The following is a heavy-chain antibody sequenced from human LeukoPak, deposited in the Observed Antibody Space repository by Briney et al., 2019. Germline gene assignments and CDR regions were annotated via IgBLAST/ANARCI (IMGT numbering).Heavy chain of an antibody. CDR2: IHYSGST. CDR3: ARHPRHSNGRNFDY. CDR1: GGSISNYY. J-gene: IGHJ4*02. D-gene: IGHD6-19*01. V-gene: IGHV4-59*08. Sequence: SETLSLTCTVSGGSISNYYWSWIRQPPGKGLEWIGYIHYSGSTNYNPSLKSRVTISLDTSKNQFSLKLSSVTAADTAVYYCARHPRHSNGRNFDYWGQGTLVTVSS.